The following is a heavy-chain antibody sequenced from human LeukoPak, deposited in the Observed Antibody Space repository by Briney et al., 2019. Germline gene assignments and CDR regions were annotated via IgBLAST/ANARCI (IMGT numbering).Heavy chain of an antibody. CDR1: GFTFSSYS. CDR2: ISGSGGST. CDR3: AKGWFGELFDFDC. Sequence: PGGSLRLSCAASGFTFSSYSIHWVRQAPGKGLEWVSAISGSGGSTYYADSVKGRFTISRDNSKNTLYLQMNSLRAEDTAVYYCAKGWFGELFDFDCWGQGTLVTVSS. J-gene: IGHJ4*02. D-gene: IGHD3-10*01. V-gene: IGHV3-23*01.